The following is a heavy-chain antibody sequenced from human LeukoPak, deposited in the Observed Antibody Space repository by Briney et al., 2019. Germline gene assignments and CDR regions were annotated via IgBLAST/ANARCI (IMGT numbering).Heavy chain of an antibody. D-gene: IGHD3-22*01. CDR1: GGSISSSSYY. V-gene: IGHV4-39*01. CDR2: LHYGGST. J-gene: IGHJ4*02. CDR3: ARLTFHYDGSGYYFDY. Sequence: PSETLSLTCTVSGGSISSSSYYWGWIRQPPVKGLEWIGRLHYGGSTYYNPSLKSRVTISVDTSKKQISLKQNSVTAADTAVYYCARLTFHYDGSGYYFDYWGQGTLVTVSS.